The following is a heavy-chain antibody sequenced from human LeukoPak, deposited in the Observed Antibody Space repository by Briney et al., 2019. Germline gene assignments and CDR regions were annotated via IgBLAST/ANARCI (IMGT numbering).Heavy chain of an antibody. CDR3: ARAVGVGRGTYFDL. V-gene: IGHV4-59*08. Sequence: SESLSLTCTVSGGSISSYYWSWIRQPPGKGLEWIGYISYSGSSNYNPSLKSRVTISVDTSKNQFSLKLSSVTAADTAVHYCARAVGVGRGTYFDLWGRGTLVTVSS. CDR1: GGSISSYY. CDR2: ISYSGSS. J-gene: IGHJ2*01. D-gene: IGHD1-1*01.